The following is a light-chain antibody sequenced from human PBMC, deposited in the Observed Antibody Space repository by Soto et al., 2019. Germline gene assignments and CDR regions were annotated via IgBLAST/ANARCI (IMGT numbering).Light chain of an antibody. J-gene: IGLJ3*02. V-gene: IGLV2-23*01. CDR3: SSHAVSGTLV. CDR1: SSDVGKYKF. CDR2: DAT. Sequence: QSALTQPASVSGFPGQSISISCTGTSSDVGKYKFVYWYQQHPGEAHKLMIYDATQRPSGVSNRFSGSKSGITASLTISGLQAEAEAHYYGSSHAVSGTLVFGGGTKVTVL.